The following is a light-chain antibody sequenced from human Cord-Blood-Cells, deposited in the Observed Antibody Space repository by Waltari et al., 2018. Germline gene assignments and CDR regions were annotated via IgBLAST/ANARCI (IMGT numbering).Light chain of an antibody. J-gene: IGLJ2*01. CDR2: SNK. CDR1: STTTSSNT. Sequence: QSVLTQPPSASGTPGQRVTTPCSGSSTTTSSNTLTWYPQPPGTAPNLLIYSNKQRPSGVPDRFSGSKSGTSASLAISGIQSEDEADYYCAAWDDSLNGVVFGGGTKLTVL. V-gene: IGLV1-44*01. CDR3: AAWDDSLNGVV.